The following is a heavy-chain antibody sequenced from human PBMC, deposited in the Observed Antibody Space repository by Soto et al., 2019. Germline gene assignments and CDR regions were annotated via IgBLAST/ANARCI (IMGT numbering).Heavy chain of an antibody. D-gene: IGHD3-22*01. CDR2: IYHSGST. V-gene: IGHV4-4*02. Sequence: SETLSLTFAVSGGSISSSNWWSWVRQPPGKGLEWIGEIYHSGSTNYNPSLKSRVTISVDKSKNQFSLKLSSVTAADTAVYYCARDLNYDSSGYYFAPYYYYGMDVWGQGTTVTVSS. J-gene: IGHJ6*02. CDR1: GGSISSSNW. CDR3: ARDLNYDSSGYYFAPYYYYGMDV.